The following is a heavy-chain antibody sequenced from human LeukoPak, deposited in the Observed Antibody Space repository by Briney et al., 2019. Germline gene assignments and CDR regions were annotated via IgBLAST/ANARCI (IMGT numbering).Heavy chain of an antibody. CDR3: ARDIGGIFDS. CDR1: RFTFSSYS. CDR2: IYSGGDT. Sequence: GGSLRLSCGASRFTFSSYSMNWVRQAPGKGLEWVSVIYSGGDTYYADSVKGRFTISRDNSKNTLYLQMNSLRAEDTAVYYCARDIGGIFDSWGQGTLVTVSS. V-gene: IGHV3-53*01. J-gene: IGHJ4*02. D-gene: IGHD1-26*01.